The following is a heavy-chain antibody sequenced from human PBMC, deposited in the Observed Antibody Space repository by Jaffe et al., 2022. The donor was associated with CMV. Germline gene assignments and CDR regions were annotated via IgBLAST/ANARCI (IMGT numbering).Heavy chain of an antibody. J-gene: IGHJ4*02. CDR2: IYYSGST. CDR3: ARLLDVAAWLSRYYFDY. CDR1: GGSISSSSYY. V-gene: IGHV4-39*01. Sequence: QLQLQESGPGLVKPSETLSLTCTVSGGSISSSSYYWGWIRQPPGKGLEWIGSIYYSGSTYYNPSLKSRVTISVDTSKNQFSLKLSSVTAADTAVYYCARLLDVAAWLSRYYFDYWGQGTLVTVSS. D-gene: IGHD6-25*01.